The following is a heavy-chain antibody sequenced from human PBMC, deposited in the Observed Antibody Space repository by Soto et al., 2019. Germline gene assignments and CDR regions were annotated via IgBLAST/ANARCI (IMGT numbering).Heavy chain of an antibody. V-gene: IGHV1-69*13. CDR3: AREITMRRMGMDV. D-gene: IGHD3-3*01. J-gene: IGHJ6*02. Sequence: KHLLASVKVSCKASGGTFSSYAISWVRQAPGQGLEWMGGIIPIFGTANYAQEFQGRVTITADESTSTAYMELSSLRSEDTAVYYCAREITMRRMGMDVWGQGTTVTVSS. CDR2: IIPIFGTA. CDR1: GGTFSSYA.